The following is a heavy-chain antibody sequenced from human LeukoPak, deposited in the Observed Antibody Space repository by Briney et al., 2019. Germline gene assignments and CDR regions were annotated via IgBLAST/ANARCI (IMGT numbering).Heavy chain of an antibody. J-gene: IGHJ3*02. CDR1: GFTFSSYG. CDR3: AKDIYDSSGYYHVSAFDI. CDR2: ISYDGSNK. Sequence: GGSLRLSCAASGFTFSSYGMHWVRQAPGKGLEWVAVISYDGSNKYYADSVKGRFTISRDNSKNTLYLQMNSLRAEDTAVYYCAKDIYDSSGYYHVSAFDIWGQGTMVTVSS. D-gene: IGHD3-22*01. V-gene: IGHV3-30*18.